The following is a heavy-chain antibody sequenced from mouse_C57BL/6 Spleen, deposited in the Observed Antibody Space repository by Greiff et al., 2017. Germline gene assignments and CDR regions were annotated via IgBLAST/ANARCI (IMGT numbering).Heavy chain of an antibody. J-gene: IGHJ4*01. CDR1: ISLSTSGMGL. Sequence: QVTLKESGPGILQPSQTLSLACTFSGISLSTSGMGLIWLRKPSGKALEWLASIWNNDNYSNPSLTSRLTISKETPNYRVFRKLTSVDTAESATFYGAASSITTVVDYYAMDYWGQGTSVTVSS. V-gene: IGHV8-2*01. CDR2: WNNDNY. D-gene: IGHD1-1*01. CDR3: ASSITTVVDYYAMDY.